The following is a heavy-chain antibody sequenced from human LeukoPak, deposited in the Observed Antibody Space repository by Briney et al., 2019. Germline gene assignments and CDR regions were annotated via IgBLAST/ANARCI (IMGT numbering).Heavy chain of an antibody. CDR2: MNPNSGNT. CDR3: ARGRIAVAGGWFDP. CDR1: GYTFTSYD. D-gene: IGHD6-19*01. J-gene: IGHJ5*02. Sequence: ASVKVSCKASGYTFTSYDINLVRQATGQGLEWMGWMNPNSGNTGYAQKFQGRVTMTRNTSISTAYMELSSLRSEDTAVYYCARGRIAVAGGWFDPWGQGTLVTVSS. V-gene: IGHV1-8*01.